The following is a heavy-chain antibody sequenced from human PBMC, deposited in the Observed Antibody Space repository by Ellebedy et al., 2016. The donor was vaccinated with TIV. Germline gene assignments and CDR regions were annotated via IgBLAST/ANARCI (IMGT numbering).Heavy chain of an antibody. V-gene: IGHV3-23*01. J-gene: IGHJ6*02. CDR3: ARGYTGDDWAAYYGMDV. CDR1: GFVFRRYG. CDR2: ISARADRT. D-gene: IGHD5-12*01. Sequence: GGSLRLXXAASGFVFRRYGMYWVRQAPGKGLEWISGISARADRTYIVDSVKGRFYISRDNSESTLYLQMNSLRADDTAVYYCARGYTGDDWAAYYGMDVWGRGTTVTVSS.